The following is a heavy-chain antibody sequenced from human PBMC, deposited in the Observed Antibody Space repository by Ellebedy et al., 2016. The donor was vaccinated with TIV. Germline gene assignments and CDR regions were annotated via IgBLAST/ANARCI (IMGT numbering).Heavy chain of an antibody. CDR2: MNPNSGNT. D-gene: IGHD6-19*01. V-gene: IGHV1-8*01. CDR3: ARAGHSAGIAVAGKFGY. CDR1: GYTFTSYD. Sequence: ASVKVSCKASGYTFTSYDINWVRQATGQGLEWMGWMNPNSGNTGYAQKFQGRVTMTRNTSISTAYMELSSLRSEDTAVYYCARAGHSAGIAVAGKFGYWGQGTLVTVSS. J-gene: IGHJ4*02.